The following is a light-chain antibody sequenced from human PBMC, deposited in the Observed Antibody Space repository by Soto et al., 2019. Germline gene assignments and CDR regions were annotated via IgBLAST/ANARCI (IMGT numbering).Light chain of an antibody. Sequence: EIVLTQSPATLSLSPGERATLSCRASQSVSTSLAWYQQKPGQAPRLLIYDASNRATGIPARFSGSGSGTDFTLTISSLEPEDFAVYYCQQRTNWPFFTFGPGNKVDIK. CDR3: QQRTNWPFFT. J-gene: IGKJ3*01. CDR2: DAS. V-gene: IGKV3-11*01. CDR1: QSVSTS.